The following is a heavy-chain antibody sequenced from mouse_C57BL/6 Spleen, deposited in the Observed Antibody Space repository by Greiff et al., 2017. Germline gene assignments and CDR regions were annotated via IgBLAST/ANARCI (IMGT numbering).Heavy chain of an antibody. Sequence: EVQLQESGGGLVKPGGSLKLSCAASGFTFSDYGMHWVRQAPEKGLEWVAYISSGSSTIYYADTVKGRFTISRDNAKNTLFLQMTSLRSEDTAMYYCARGDSYWYVDVWGTGTTVTVSS. J-gene: IGHJ1*03. CDR1: GFTFSDYG. CDR2: ISSGSSTI. V-gene: IGHV5-17*01. CDR3: ARGDSYWYVDV.